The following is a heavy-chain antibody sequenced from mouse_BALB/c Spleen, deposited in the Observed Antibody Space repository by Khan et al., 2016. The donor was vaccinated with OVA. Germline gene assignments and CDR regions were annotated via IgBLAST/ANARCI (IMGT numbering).Heavy chain of an antibody. CDR3: ARRNYGAWFAY. J-gene: IGHJ3*01. CDR2: IHPDSSTI. D-gene: IGHD2-1*01. V-gene: IGHV4-1*02. CDR1: GFDFSRYW. Sequence: EVQLVESGGGLVQPGGSLKLSCAASGFDFSRYWMSWVRQAPGKGLEWIGEIHPDSSTINYTPSLKDKFIISRDNAKNTLYLQMSKVRSEDTARYYCARRNYGAWFAYWGQGTLDTVSA.